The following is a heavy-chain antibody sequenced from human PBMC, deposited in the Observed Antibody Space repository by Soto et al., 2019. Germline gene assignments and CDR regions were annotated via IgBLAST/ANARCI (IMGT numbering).Heavy chain of an antibody. D-gene: IGHD1-26*01. CDR2: ISSSSTYI. Sequence: EVQLVESGGGLVKPGGSQSLSCAASGFNFRQFTMNWVRQAPGKGLEWLSSISSSSTYIYYAESVKGRFTISRDNAKSSLYLQMDSLRAEDTAFYYGVRDWEDWYYDVWGRGILVTVSS. CDR1: GFNFRQFT. J-gene: IGHJ2*01. V-gene: IGHV3-21*03. CDR3: VRDWEDWYYDV.